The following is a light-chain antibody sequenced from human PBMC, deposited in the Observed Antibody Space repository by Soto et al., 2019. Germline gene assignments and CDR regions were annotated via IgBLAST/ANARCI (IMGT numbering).Light chain of an antibody. V-gene: IGLV1-51*01. CDR1: SSNIGNNY. J-gene: IGLJ2*01. CDR2: DNN. CDR3: ATWEDSLSAVL. Sequence: QSVLTQPPSVSAAPGQKVTISCSGSSSNIGNNYVSWYQQLPGTAPKLLIYDNNRRPSGIPDRFSDSKSGTSATLGITGLQTGDEADYFCATWEDSLSAVLFGGGTTLNVL.